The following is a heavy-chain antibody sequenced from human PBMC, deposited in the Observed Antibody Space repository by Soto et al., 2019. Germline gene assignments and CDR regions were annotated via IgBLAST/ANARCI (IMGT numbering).Heavy chain of an antibody. Sequence: EVQLVESGGGLVKPGGYLRLSCAAAGFTFSSYSMNWVRQAQGKGLEWVSSISSSSRYIDYADSVKGRFTISRDNAKNTLYLQMNSLGAEYTAVYYCAREVLSGIAAAGYPVAYWGQGTLVTVSS. J-gene: IGHJ4*02. D-gene: IGHD6-13*01. CDR3: AREVLSGIAAAGYPVAY. CDR2: ISSSSRYI. CDR1: GFTFSSYS. V-gene: IGHV3-21*01.